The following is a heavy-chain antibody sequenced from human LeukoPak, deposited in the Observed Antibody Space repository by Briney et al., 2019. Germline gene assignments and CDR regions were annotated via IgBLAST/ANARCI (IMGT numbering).Heavy chain of an antibody. Sequence: SETLSLTCTVSGGSISSYYWSWIRQPAGKGLEWIGRIYTSGSTKYNPSLKRRVTMSVDTSKNQFSLKLSSVTAADTAVYYCARALQYYDYVWGSYRYQDVWGKGTTVTVSS. J-gene: IGHJ6*03. CDR1: GGSISSYY. CDR2: IYTSGST. D-gene: IGHD3-16*02. CDR3: ARALQYYDYVWGSYRYQDV. V-gene: IGHV4-4*07.